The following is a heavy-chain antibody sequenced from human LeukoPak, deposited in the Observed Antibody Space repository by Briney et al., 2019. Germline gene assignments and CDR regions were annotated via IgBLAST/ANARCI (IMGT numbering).Heavy chain of an antibody. V-gene: IGHV3-48*03. D-gene: IGHD3-3*01. Sequence: GGSLRLSCAASGFTFSSYEMNWVRQAPGKGLECVSYISSSGDIIYYPDSMKGRFTISRDNAKNSLYLQMNSPRAEDTAVYYCASGSLEYYFNYWGQGILVTVSS. J-gene: IGHJ4*02. CDR1: GFTFSSYE. CDR2: ISSSGDII. CDR3: ASGSLEYYFNY.